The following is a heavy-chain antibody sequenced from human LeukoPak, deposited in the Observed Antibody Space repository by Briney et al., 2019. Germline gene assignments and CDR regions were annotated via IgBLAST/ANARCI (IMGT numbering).Heavy chain of an antibody. CDR2: INPSRGST. D-gene: IGHD4-23*01. CDR3: AREGYGGHSRYFDY. J-gene: IGHJ4*02. CDR1: ECTFTSYY. Sequence: ASVKVSCKASECTFTSYYVHWVRQAPGQGLEWMGIINPSRGSTSYAQKFQGRVTMTRDTSTSTVYMELSSLRSEDTAVYYCAREGYGGHSRYFDYWGQGTLVTVSS. V-gene: IGHV1-46*01.